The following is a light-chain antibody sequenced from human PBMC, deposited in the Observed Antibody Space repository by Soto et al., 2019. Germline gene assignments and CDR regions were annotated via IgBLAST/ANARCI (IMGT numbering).Light chain of an antibody. J-gene: IGKJ4*01. V-gene: IGKV3-20*01. CDR1: QSVSNNY. CDR3: QQYNNWPPLT. Sequence: EIVLTQSPGTLSLSPGERATLSCRASQSVSNNYLAWYQQKPGQAPGLLIYGASNRATGIPDRFSGSGSGTEFTLTISGLQSEDFAVYYCQQYNNWPPLTFGGGTKVDIK. CDR2: GAS.